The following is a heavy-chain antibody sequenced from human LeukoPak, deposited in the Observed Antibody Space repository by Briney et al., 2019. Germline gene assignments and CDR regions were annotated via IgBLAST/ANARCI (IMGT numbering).Heavy chain of an antibody. CDR1: GFTFSIYA. D-gene: IGHD5-12*01. J-gene: IGHJ4*02. CDR3: ANDLARTTPKAFDH. V-gene: IGHV3-23*01. Sequence: QPGGSLRLSCAASGFTFSIYAMSCARQAPGKGLECLAAISGSSASLYYADSVKGRFTISRDNSKNTLYLQMNSLRAEDTALYYCANDLARTTPKAFDHWGQGTLVTVSS. CDR2: ISGSSASL.